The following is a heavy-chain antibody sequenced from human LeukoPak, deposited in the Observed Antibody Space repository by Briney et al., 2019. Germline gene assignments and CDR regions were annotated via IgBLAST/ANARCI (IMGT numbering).Heavy chain of an antibody. Sequence: PGGSLRLFCVAWGLIFGGYAMHWVRQTPEKGLEWVSGISWKSDRIVYADSVKGRFTISRDNAKKTLYLQMNNLRPDDTALYYCAKVGLWGQGTLVTVSS. CDR3: AKVGL. J-gene: IGHJ4*02. CDR2: ISWKSDRI. V-gene: IGHV3-9*01. CDR1: GLIFGGYA.